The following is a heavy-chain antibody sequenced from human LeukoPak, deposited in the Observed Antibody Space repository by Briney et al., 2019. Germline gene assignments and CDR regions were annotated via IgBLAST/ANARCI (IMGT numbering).Heavy chain of an antibody. V-gene: IGHV3-23*01. Sequence: GGSLRLSCAASGFTLSSYWMSWVRQAPGKGLEWVSAISGSGGSTYYADYVKGRFTISRDNSKNTLYLQMNSLRAEDTAVYYCAKPYDSSGYDFDYWGQGTLVTVSS. D-gene: IGHD3-22*01. CDR2: ISGSGGST. CDR3: AKPYDSSGYDFDY. CDR1: GFTLSSYW. J-gene: IGHJ4*02.